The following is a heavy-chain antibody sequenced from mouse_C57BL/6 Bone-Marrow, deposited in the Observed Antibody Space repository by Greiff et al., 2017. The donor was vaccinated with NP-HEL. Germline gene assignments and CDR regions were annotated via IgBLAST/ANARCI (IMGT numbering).Heavy chain of an antibody. CDR1: GYTFTSYG. Sequence: VKLMESGAELARPGASVKLSCKASGYTFTSYGISWVKQRTGQGLEWIGEIYPRSGNTYYNEKFKGKATLTADKSSSTAYMELRSLTSEDSAVYFCARSGYSPSFAYWGQGTLVTVSA. J-gene: IGHJ3*01. D-gene: IGHD2-12*01. V-gene: IGHV1-81*01. CDR2: IYPRSGNT. CDR3: ARSGYSPSFAY.